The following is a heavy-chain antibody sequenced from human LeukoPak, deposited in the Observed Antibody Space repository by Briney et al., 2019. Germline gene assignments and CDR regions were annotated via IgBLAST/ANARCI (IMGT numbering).Heavy chain of an antibody. J-gene: IGHJ4*02. CDR2: INRNGGST. V-gene: IGHV3-20*04. D-gene: IGHD3-9*01. CDR1: GFTFDDYG. Sequence: GGSLRLSCAASGFTFDDYGMSWVRQAPGKGLEWVSGINRNGGSTGYADSVKGRFTISRDNAKNSLYLQMNSLRAEDTALYYCARGLRYFDWFLFDYWGQGTLVTVSS. CDR3: ARGLRYFDWFLFDY.